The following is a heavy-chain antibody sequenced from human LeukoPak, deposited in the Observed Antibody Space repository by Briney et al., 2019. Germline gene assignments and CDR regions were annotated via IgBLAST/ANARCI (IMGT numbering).Heavy chain of an antibody. V-gene: IGHV3-48*01. CDR1: GFNFSAYS. D-gene: IGHD4-17*01. CDR2: ISRSSDAI. J-gene: IGHJ4*02. CDR3: ARGDSDHYITLDY. Sequence: GGSLRLSCAASGFNFSAYSMNWVRQAPGKGLEWVSYISRSSDAIYDADSVKGRFTISRDNAKNLLFLQMTGLGVDDTALYYCARGDSDHYITLDYWGQGTLVTVSS.